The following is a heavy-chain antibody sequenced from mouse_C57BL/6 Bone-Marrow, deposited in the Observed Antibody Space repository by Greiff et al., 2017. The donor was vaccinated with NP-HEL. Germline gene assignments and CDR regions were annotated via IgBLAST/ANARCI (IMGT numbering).Heavy chain of an antibody. CDR1: GFTFSSYA. CDR3: ARNYYGYYFDY. CDR2: ISDGGSYT. Sequence: EVQVVESGGGLVKPGGSLKLSCAASGFTFSSYAMSWVRQTPEKRLEWVATISDGGSYTYYPDNVQGRFTISRDNAKNNLYLQMSHLKSEDTAMYYCARNYYGYYFDYWGQGTTLTVSS. D-gene: IGHD1-1*01. V-gene: IGHV5-4*01. J-gene: IGHJ2*01.